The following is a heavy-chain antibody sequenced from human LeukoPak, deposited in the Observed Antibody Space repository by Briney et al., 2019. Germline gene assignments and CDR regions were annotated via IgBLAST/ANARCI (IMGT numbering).Heavy chain of an antibody. J-gene: IGHJ5*02. D-gene: IGHD6-19*01. V-gene: IGHV1-46*01. CDR1: GYTFTSYY. Sequence: ASVTVSCKASGYTFTSYYMHWVRQAPGQGLEWMGIINPSGGSTSYAQKFQGRVTMTRDTSTSTVYMELSSLRSEDTAVYYCARDAGLVRDQIPPTVLLINWFDHWGQGTLVTVSS. CDR2: INPSGGST. CDR3: ARDAGLVRDQIPPTVLLINWFDH.